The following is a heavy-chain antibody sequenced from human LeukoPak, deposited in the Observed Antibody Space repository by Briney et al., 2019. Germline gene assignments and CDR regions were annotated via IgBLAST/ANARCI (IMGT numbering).Heavy chain of an antibody. CDR3: ARESLTIFGVVIMDY. D-gene: IGHD3-3*01. V-gene: IGHV1-69*04. Sequence: SVKVSCKASGGTFSRYTISWVRQAPGQGLEWMGRIIPILGIANYAQKFQGRVTITADKSTSTAYMELSSLRSEDTAVYYCARESLTIFGVVIMDYWGQGTLVTVSS. CDR1: GGTFSRYT. J-gene: IGHJ4*02. CDR2: IIPILGIA.